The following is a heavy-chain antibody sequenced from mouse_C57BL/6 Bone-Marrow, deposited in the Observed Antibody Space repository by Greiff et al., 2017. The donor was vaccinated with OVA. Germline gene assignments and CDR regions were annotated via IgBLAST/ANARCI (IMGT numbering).Heavy chain of an antibody. V-gene: IGHV7-3*01. CDR3: ARYKIYYNNYVFDY. J-gene: IGHJ2*01. D-gene: IGHD2-5*01. CDR1: GFTFTDYY. Sequence: EVNVVESGGGLVQPGGSLSLSCAASGFTFTDYYMSWVRQPPGKELEWLGFIRNKANGYTTEYSASVKVRFTISRDNSQSILYLQMNALRAEDSATYYCARYKIYYNNYVFDYWGQGTTLTVSS. CDR2: IRNKANGYTT.